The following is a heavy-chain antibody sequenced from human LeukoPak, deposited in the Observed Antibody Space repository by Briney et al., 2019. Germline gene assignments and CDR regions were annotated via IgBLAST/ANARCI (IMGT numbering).Heavy chain of an antibody. CDR2: IYPGDSDT. J-gene: IGHJ6*03. V-gene: IGHV5-51*01. Sequence: GESLKISCKGSGYSFTNYWIGWVRQMPGKGLEWMGIIYPGDSDTRYSPSFQGQVTISADKSISTAYLQWSSLKASDTAMYYCARSGGPYSSGWYVGYYYYYMDVWGKGTTVTVSS. D-gene: IGHD6-19*01. CDR3: ARSGGPYSSGWYVGYYYYYMDV. CDR1: GYSFTNYW.